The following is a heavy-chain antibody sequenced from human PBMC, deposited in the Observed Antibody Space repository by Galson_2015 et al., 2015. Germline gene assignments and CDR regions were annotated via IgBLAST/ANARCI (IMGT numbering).Heavy chain of an antibody. Sequence: ETLSLTCAVYGGSFSGYYWSWIRQPPGKGLEWIGEINHSGSTNYNPSLKSRVTISVDTSKNQFSLKLSSATAADTAVYYCARKPRGGIYFDYWGQGTLVTVSS. CDR2: INHSGST. D-gene: IGHD3-16*01. J-gene: IGHJ4*02. CDR1: GGSFSGYY. V-gene: IGHV4-34*01. CDR3: ARKPRGGIYFDY.